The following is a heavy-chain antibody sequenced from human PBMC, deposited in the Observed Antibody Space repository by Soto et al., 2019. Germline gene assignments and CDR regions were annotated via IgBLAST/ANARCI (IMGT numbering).Heavy chain of an antibody. CDR1: GFTFSSYA. CDR3: AKDHYYDSSGYSSRYYYYGMDV. Sequence: GGSLRLSCAASGFTFSSYAMSWVRQAPGKGLEWISAISGSGGSTYYADSVKGRFTISRDNSKNTLYLQMNSLRAEDTAVYYCAKDHYYDSSGYSSRYYYYGMDVWGQGTTVTVSS. J-gene: IGHJ6*02. D-gene: IGHD3-22*01. CDR2: ISGSGGST. V-gene: IGHV3-23*01.